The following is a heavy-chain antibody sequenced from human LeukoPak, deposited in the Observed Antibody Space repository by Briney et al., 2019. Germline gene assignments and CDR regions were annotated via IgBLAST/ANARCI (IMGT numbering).Heavy chain of an antibody. J-gene: IGHJ5*02. Sequence: SVKVSCKASGGTFSSYAISWVRQAPGQGLEWMGGIIPIFGTANYAQKFQGRVTITTDESTSTAYMELSSLRSEDTAVYYCARWRYGSGSYYPNWLDPWGQGTLVTVSS. CDR2: IIPIFGTA. D-gene: IGHD3-10*01. V-gene: IGHV1-69*05. CDR1: GGTFSSYA. CDR3: ARWRYGSGSYYPNWLDP.